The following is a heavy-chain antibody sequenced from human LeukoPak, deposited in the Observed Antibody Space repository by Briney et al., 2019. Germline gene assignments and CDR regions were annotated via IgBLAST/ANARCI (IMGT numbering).Heavy chain of an antibody. V-gene: IGHV3-21*01. D-gene: IGHD6-13*01. CDR3: AREIGGSSSPGDDAFDI. CDR1: GFSFSSYS. Sequence: GGSLRLSCAASGFSFSSYSMNWVRQAPGKGLEWVSSISSSSFYIYYADSVKGRFSISRDNAKSSLYLQMNSLRAEDTAVYYCAREIGGSSSPGDDAFDIWGQGTMVTV. CDR2: ISSSSFYI. J-gene: IGHJ3*02.